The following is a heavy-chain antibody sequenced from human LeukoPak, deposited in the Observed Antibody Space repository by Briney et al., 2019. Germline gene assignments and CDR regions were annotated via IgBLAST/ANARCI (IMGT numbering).Heavy chain of an antibody. CDR1: GFTLSAHW. V-gene: IGHV3-7*01. CDR2: ISEDGSRK. D-gene: IGHD4-17*01. Sequence: PGGSLRLSCAASGFTLSAHWMNWVRQAPGEGLEWVADISEDGSRKSYMDSVKGRFTISRDNAKNSLYLQINGLRAEDTAVYYCASEKHRTVTTGYWGQGTLVTVSS. CDR3: ASEKHRTVTTGY. J-gene: IGHJ4*02.